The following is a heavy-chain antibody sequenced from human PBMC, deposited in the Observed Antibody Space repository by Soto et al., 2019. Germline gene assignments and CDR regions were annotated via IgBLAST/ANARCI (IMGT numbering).Heavy chain of an antibody. CDR2: IYYSGST. CDR3: ASSLRYFDWLLSFYWFDP. CDR1: GGSISSSGYY. V-gene: IGHV4-39*01. J-gene: IGHJ5*02. Sequence: SENLSLTCTVSGGSISSSGYYWGWIRQPPGKGLEWIGSIYYSGSTYYNPSLKSRVTISVDTSKNQFSLKLSSVTAADTAVYYCASSLRYFDWLLSFYWFDPWGQGTLVTVSS. D-gene: IGHD3-9*01.